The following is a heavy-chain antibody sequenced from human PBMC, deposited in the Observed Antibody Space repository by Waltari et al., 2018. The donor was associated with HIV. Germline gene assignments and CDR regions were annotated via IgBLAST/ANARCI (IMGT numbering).Heavy chain of an antibody. V-gene: IGHV1-18*01. Sequence: QVQLVQSGAEVKKPGASVKVSCKASGYTFTSYGISWVRQAPGQGLEWMGWISAYNGNTNYAQKLQGRVTMTTDTSTSTAYMELRSLRSDDTAVYYCARDHGGLGYNWNGQFVPLDDYWGQGTLVTVSS. J-gene: IGHJ4*02. CDR1: GYTFTSYG. CDR3: ARDHGGLGYNWNGQFVPLDDY. CDR2: ISAYNGNT. D-gene: IGHD1-1*01.